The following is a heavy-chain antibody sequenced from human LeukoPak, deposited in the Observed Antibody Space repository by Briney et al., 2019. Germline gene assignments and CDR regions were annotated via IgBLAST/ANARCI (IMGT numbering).Heavy chain of an antibody. J-gene: IGHJ3*02. Sequence: GRSLRLSCAASGFTFSSYGMHWVRHAPGKGLEWVAVIWYDGSNKYYVDSVQGRFTISRDNSKNTLYLQMSSLRAEDTAVYYCARGDYYDSSGYYFPDAFDIWGQGTMVTVSS. V-gene: IGHV3-33*01. CDR3: ARGDYYDSSGYYFPDAFDI. D-gene: IGHD3-22*01. CDR1: GFTFSSYG. CDR2: IWYDGSNK.